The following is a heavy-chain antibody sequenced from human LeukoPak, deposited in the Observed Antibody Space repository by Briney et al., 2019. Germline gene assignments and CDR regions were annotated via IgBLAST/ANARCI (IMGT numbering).Heavy chain of an antibody. J-gene: IGHJ6*02. V-gene: IGHV4-30-4*01. Sequence: SQTLSLTCTVSGGSISSGDYYWSWIRQPPGKGLEWIGYIYYSGSTYYNPSLKSRVTISVDTSKNQFSLKLGSVTAADTAVYYCARVPIKSGYMSYYYGMDVWGQGTTVTVSS. CDR3: ARVPIKSGYMSYYYGMDV. CDR1: GGSISSGDYY. D-gene: IGHD3-22*01. CDR2: IYYSGST.